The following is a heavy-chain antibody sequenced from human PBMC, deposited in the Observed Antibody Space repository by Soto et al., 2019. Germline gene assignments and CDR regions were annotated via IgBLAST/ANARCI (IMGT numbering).Heavy chain of an antibody. Sequence: QVQLVQSGAEVKKPGSSVKVSCKASGGTFSSHAISWVRQAPGQRLEWMGGIVPMFGTPKYAQKFQGRLTISADESTTAACMELSSLRSEDTAVYYCAREPVGGGVPTTMRTFDYGGQGTLVTVSS. CDR2: IVPMFGTP. V-gene: IGHV1-69*01. CDR3: AREPVGGGVPTTMRTFDY. CDR1: GGTFSSHA. D-gene: IGHD2-2*01. J-gene: IGHJ4*02.